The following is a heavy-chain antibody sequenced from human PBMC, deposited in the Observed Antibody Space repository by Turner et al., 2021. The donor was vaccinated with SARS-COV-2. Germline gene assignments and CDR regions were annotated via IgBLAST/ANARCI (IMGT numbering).Heavy chain of an antibody. D-gene: IGHD3-16*01. J-gene: IGHJ4*02. Sequence: VQLVQSGAEAKTPGASVTVSCKASGHNFSGNFIHGVRQAPGQGLEWVRYINPNSGGTTYAQKCQGRVTMTRDTSISTAYMELSWLRSDDTAMYYGARDSIPPGKTRLGVGVPTDFWGQGTLVTVSS. CDR2: INPNSGGT. CDR1: GHNFSGNF. V-gene: IGHV1-2*02. CDR3: ARDSIPPGKTRLGVGVPTDF.